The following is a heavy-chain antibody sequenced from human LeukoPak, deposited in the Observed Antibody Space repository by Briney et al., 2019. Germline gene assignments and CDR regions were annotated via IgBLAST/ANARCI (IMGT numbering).Heavy chain of an antibody. CDR1: GGSFSGYY. D-gene: IGHD6-13*01. CDR3: ARQYLRESSWFHKGESDNWFDP. Sequence: SETLSLTCAVYGGSFSGYYWSWIRQPPGKGLEWIGSIYYSGSTYYNPSLKSRVAISVDTSKNQFSLKLSSVTAADTAVYYCARQYLRESSWFHKGESDNWFDPWGQGTLVTVSS. CDR2: IYYSGST. V-gene: IGHV4-34*01. J-gene: IGHJ5*02.